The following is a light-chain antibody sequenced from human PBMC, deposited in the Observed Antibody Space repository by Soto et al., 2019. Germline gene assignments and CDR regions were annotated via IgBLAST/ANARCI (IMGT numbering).Light chain of an antibody. CDR3: AAWDDTLNGVV. CDR2: HGN. Sequence: QSVLTQPPSASGTPGQRVTISCSGSSSNIGSNPVTWYQQLPGAAPKLLIYHGNQRPSGVPDRFSGSKSGTSASLAIGGLQSEDEADYFCAAWDDTLNGVVFGGGTKLTVL. J-gene: IGLJ2*01. CDR1: SSNIGSNP. V-gene: IGLV1-44*01.